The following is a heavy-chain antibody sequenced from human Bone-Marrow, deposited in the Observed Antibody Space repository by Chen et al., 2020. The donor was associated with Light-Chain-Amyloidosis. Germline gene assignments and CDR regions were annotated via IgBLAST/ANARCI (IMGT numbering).Heavy chain of an antibody. V-gene: IGHV3-21*06. J-gene: IGHJ4*02. CDR1: GFTFGRHT. CDR3: ERDPGDIAARPLDY. Sequence: EVQLVESGGGLVKPGGSLSLSCAASGFTFGRHTMNWVRQPPGTGLEWVSSISWSSSYMYYADSVKGRFTISRDNAKNLLYLQMNSLRAEDTAVYYCERDPGDIAARPLDYWGQGTLVTVSS. CDR2: ISWSSSYM. D-gene: IGHD6-6*01.